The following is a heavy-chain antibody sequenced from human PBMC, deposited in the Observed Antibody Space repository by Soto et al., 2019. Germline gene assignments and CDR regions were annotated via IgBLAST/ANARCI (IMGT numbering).Heavy chain of an antibody. Sequence: GGSLRLSCAASGFTFSSYGMHWVRQAPGKGLEWVAVISYDGSNKYYADSVKGRFTISRDNSKNTLYLQMNSLRAEDTAVYYCAKDWDSYGYFWYGTDVWGQGTTVTVSS. CDR1: GFTFSSYG. V-gene: IGHV3-30*18. CDR3: AKDWDSYGYFWYGTDV. D-gene: IGHD5-18*01. CDR2: ISYDGSNK. J-gene: IGHJ6*02.